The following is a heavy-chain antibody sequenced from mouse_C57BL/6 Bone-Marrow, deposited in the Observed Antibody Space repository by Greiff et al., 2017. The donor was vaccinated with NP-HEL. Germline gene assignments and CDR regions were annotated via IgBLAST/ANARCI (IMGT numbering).Heavy chain of an antibody. CDR2: IYPGGGYT. Sequence: QVQLQQSGAELVRPGTSVKMSCKASGYTFTNYWIGWAKQRPGHGLEWIGDIYPGGGYTNYNEKFKGKATLTADKSSSTAYMQFSSLTSEDSAIEYCARAVYFYFDYWGQGTTLTVSS. CDR3: ARAVYFYFDY. V-gene: IGHV1-63*01. D-gene: IGHD1-1*01. CDR1: GYTFTNYW. J-gene: IGHJ2*01.